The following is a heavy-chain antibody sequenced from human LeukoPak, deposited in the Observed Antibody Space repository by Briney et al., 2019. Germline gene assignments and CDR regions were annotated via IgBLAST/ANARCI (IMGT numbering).Heavy chain of an antibody. J-gene: IGHJ4*02. V-gene: IGHV3-64*01. CDR3: ARGGATTLFDY. CDR1: GFTFSSYA. Sequence: GGSLRLSCAASGFTFSSYAMHWVRQAAGNGLEYVSAITSNGDKTYYGNSVKGRFTISRDNSKNTLYLQMGSLSIEDVAVYYCARGGATTLFDYRGQGTLVTVSS. CDR2: ITSNGDKT. D-gene: IGHD1-26*01.